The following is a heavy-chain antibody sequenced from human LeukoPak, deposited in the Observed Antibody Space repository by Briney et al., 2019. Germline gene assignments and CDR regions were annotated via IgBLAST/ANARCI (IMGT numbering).Heavy chain of an antibody. CDR2: IHTSGLT. CDR3: ARHKGGRYSESYLDF. Sequence: SETLSLTCTVTGSSMGNYFWSWFRQPPGKGLDWIGFIHTSGLTDYNPSLKSRVTISIDTSKRQFSLGLNSVTAADTAVYYCARHKGGRYSESYLDFWGQATLVTVSS. D-gene: IGHD3-16*01. J-gene: IGHJ4*02. CDR1: GSSMGNYF. V-gene: IGHV4-4*09.